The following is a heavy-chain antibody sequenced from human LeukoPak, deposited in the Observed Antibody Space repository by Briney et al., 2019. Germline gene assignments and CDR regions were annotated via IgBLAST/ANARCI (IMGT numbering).Heavy chain of an antibody. CDR1: GFTFSNYL. V-gene: IGHV3-23*01. Sequence: GGSLRLSCVPSGFTFSNYLMNWVRQAPGKGLEWVSGISHSGSSIYYADSVKGRFTISRDNSKNTLYLQMDRLRVEDTAVYYCAMALDYWGQGTLVTVS. CDR3: AMALDY. J-gene: IGHJ4*02. CDR2: ISHSGSSI.